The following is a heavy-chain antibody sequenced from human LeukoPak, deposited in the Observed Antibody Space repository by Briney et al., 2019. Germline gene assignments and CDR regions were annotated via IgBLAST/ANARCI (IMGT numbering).Heavy chain of an antibody. CDR2: IYYSGST. Sequence: PSETLSLTCTVYGGSVNSGSYYWNWIRQPPGKGLEWIGYIYYSGSTNYNPSLKSRVTIPVDTSKNQFSLKLSSVTAADTAVYYCARAAYSGSYHSDYWGQGTLVTVSS. CDR1: GGSVNSGSYY. D-gene: IGHD1-26*01. CDR3: ARAAYSGSYHSDY. J-gene: IGHJ4*02. V-gene: IGHV4-61*01.